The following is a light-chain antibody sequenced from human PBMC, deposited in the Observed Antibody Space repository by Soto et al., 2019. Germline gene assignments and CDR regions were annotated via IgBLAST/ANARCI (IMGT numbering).Light chain of an antibody. J-gene: IGKJ1*01. CDR3: QQYNSAPRT. CDR1: QTINSW. Sequence: DIQMTQSPSTLSASVGDRVTITCRASQTINSWLAWYQQKPGKAPNLLIYDASTLERGVPSRFSGTGSGTEFTLTIDSLQPDDFATYYCQQYNSAPRTFGQGTKVDIK. CDR2: DAS. V-gene: IGKV1-5*01.